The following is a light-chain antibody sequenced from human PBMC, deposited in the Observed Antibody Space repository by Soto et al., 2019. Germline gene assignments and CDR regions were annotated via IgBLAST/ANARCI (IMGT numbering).Light chain of an antibody. CDR2: EVS. CDR3: SSYTNINTRACV. CDR1: SSDVGGYNY. J-gene: IGLJ1*01. V-gene: IGLV2-14*01. Sequence: HSALTQPAFVSGSPGQSITISCTGTSSDVGGYNYVSWYQHPPGKAPKLMISEVSNRPSGVSNRFSGSKSGNTASLTISGLQAEDEAEYYCSSYTNINTRACVFGTGTKVTVL.